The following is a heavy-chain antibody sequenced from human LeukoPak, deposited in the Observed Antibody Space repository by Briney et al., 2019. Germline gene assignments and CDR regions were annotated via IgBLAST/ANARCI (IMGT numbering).Heavy chain of an antibody. CDR2: FDPEDGET. V-gene: IGHV1-24*01. CDR3: ATGNSSGWYGDYFDY. J-gene: IGHJ4*02. Sequence: ASVTVSCKVSGYTLTELSMHWVRQAPGKGLEWMGGFDPEDGETIYAQKFQGRVTMTEDTSTDTAYMELSSLRSEDTAVYYCATGNSSGWYGDYFDYWGQGTLVTVSS. CDR1: GYTLTELS. D-gene: IGHD6-19*01.